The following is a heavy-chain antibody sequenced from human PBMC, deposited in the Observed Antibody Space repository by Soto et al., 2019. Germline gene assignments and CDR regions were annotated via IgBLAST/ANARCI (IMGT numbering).Heavy chain of an antibody. J-gene: IGHJ6*02. Sequence: QVQLVESGGGVVQPGRSLRLSCAASGFTFSSYGMHWVLQAPGKGLEWVAIISYDGSNKYYADSVKGRFTISRDNSKNTLYLQMNSLRAEDTAVYYCANDHYYDSSGYYPYYYGMDVWGQGTTVTVSS. CDR2: ISYDGSNK. CDR3: ANDHYYDSSGYYPYYYGMDV. V-gene: IGHV3-30*18. D-gene: IGHD3-22*01. CDR1: GFTFSSYG.